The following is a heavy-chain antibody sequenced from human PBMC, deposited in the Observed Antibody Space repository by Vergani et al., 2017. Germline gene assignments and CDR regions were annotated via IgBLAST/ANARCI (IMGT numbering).Heavy chain of an antibody. D-gene: IGHD4-17*01. Sequence: QVQLQESGPGLVKPSETLSLTCTVSGGSISSYYWSWIRQPPGKGLGWIGYIYYSGSTNYNPSLKSRVTISVDTSKNQFSLKLSSVTAADTAVYYCARGLGTTVTPIDYWGQGTLVTVSS. J-gene: IGHJ4*02. CDR2: IYYSGST. CDR3: ARGLGTTVTPIDY. V-gene: IGHV4-59*12. CDR1: GGSISSYY.